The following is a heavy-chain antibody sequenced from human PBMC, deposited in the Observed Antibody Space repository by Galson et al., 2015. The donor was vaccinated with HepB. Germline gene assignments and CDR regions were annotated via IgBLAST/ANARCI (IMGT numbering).Heavy chain of an antibody. D-gene: IGHD3-10*01. CDR2: ISTDRSTI. CDR3: GRAGFYGSGDWYFDL. CDR1: GFTFSSYT. J-gene: IGHJ2*01. Sequence: SLRLSCAASGFTFSSYTMNWVRQAPGKGLEWLSYISTDRSTIYYADSVKGRFTISRDNAKNSLYLQMHSLRDEDTAVYYCGRAGFYGSGDWYFDLWGRGTLVTVS. V-gene: IGHV3-48*02.